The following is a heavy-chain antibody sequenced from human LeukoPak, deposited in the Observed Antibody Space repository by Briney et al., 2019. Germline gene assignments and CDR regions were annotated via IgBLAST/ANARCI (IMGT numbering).Heavy chain of an antibody. V-gene: IGHV1-2*06. CDR2: INPNSGGT. CDR3: ARARRVGPIGGWFDP. Sequence: GASVTVSCKASGYTFTGYYMHWVRQAPGQGLEWMGRINPNSGGTNYAQKFQGRVTMTRDTSISTAYMELSRLRSDDTAVYYCARARRVGPIGGWFDPWGQGTLVTVSS. D-gene: IGHD3-16*01. J-gene: IGHJ5*02. CDR1: GYTFTGYY.